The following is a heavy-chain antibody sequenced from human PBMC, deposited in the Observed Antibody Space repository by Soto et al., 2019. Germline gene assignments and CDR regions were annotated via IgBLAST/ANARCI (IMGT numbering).Heavy chain of an antibody. Sequence: ASVKVSCKASGYTLTGYYVRWVRQAPGQGLEWMGWINPNSGGTNYAQKFQGWVTMTRDTSISTAYMELSRLRSDDTVVYYCAREGLRKGDDAFDIWGQGTMLTVSS. V-gene: IGHV1-2*04. D-gene: IGHD4-17*01. CDR3: AREGLRKGDDAFDI. CDR2: INPNSGGT. J-gene: IGHJ3*02. CDR1: GYTLTGYY.